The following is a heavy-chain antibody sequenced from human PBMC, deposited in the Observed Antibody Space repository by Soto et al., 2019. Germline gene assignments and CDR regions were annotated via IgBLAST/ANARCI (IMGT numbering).Heavy chain of an antibody. V-gene: IGHV4-4*01. Sequence: PEETLSLTCTVSGDTVSSTQWWRWVRLSQERGLEWIGDIYHLGTTNYNPSLKRRVSISLDKSKNQFSLKLTSVTAADTAVFFCARTGKFYYYDMSGLPLYPWGPGVRVTVYS. CDR3: ARTGKFYYYDMSGLPLYP. D-gene: IGHD3-22*01. CDR1: GDTVSSTQW. CDR2: IYHLGTT. J-gene: IGHJ5*02.